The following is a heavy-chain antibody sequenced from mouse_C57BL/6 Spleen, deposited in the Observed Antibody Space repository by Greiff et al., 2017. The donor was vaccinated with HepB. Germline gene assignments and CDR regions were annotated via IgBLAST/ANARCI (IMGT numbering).Heavy chain of an antibody. CDR1: GFNIKDYY. Sequence: EVQLQQSGAELVKPGASVKLSCTASGFNIKDYYMHWVKQRTEQGLEWIGRIDPEDGETKYAPKFQGKATLTADTSSNTAYLQRSSLTSEDTAVYYCAYYYGSREYYFDYWGQGTTRTVAS. V-gene: IGHV14-2*01. D-gene: IGHD1-1*01. J-gene: IGHJ2*01. CDR2: IDPEDGET. CDR3: AYYYGSREYYFDY.